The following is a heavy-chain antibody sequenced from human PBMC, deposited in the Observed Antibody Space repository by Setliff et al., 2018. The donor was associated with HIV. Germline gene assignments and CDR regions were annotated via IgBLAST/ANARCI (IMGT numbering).Heavy chain of an antibody. CDR2: IYHNGIT. V-gene: IGHV4-38-2*01. Sequence: PSETLSLTCGVSGYSIGSGYYWGWIRQHPGRGLEWIGSIYHNGITYYNPSLKSRVTISVDTSQNQFSLKLSSVTAADTAIYYCARRIYGNNPYFDYWSQGTLVTVSS. J-gene: IGHJ4*02. CDR1: GYSIGSGYY. D-gene: IGHD4-17*01. CDR3: ARRIYGNNPYFDY.